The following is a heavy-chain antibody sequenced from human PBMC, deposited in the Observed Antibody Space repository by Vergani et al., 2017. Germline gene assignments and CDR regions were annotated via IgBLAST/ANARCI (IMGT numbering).Heavy chain of an antibody. CDR1: GFPFSSYA. V-gene: IGHV3-23*01. J-gene: IGHJ4*02. Sequence: EVQLLESGGGLVQPGGSLRLSCAASGFPFSSYAMSWVRQAPGKGLDWVSAIIGSGGSTYYADSVKGRFTISRDNAKNTLYLQMNSLRAEDTAVYYCAKDPVAKPYYFDYWGQGTLVTVSS. D-gene: IGHD5-12*01. CDR3: AKDPVAKPYYFDY. CDR2: IIGSGGST.